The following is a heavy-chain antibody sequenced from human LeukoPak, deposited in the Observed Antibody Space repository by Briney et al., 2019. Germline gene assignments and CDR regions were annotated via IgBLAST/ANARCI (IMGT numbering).Heavy chain of an antibody. D-gene: IGHD4-17*01. Sequence: PSETLSLTCVVSGYSISSGYYWGWIRQPPGKGLECIGNVYYGGSTYYNPSLKSRVAISVDTSKNQFSLKLSSVTAADTAVYYCARRGYGDYDVFDIWGQGTMVTVSS. CDR2: VYYGGST. V-gene: IGHV4-38-2*01. J-gene: IGHJ3*02. CDR3: ARRGYGDYDVFDI. CDR1: GYSISSGYY.